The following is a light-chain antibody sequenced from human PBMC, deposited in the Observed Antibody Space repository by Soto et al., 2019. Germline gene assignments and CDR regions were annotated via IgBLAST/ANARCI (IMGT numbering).Light chain of an antibody. J-gene: IGKJ1*01. CDR3: QQNYNTPTWT. Sequence: DIQVTQSPSSLSASVGDRITITCRASQSISSCLNWYQHKLGKAPKLLISGASTLQSGVPSRFSGRGSGTDFTLTISSLQPEDFATYYCQQNYNTPTWTFGQGTKVEVK. CDR1: QSISSC. CDR2: GAS. V-gene: IGKV1-39*01.